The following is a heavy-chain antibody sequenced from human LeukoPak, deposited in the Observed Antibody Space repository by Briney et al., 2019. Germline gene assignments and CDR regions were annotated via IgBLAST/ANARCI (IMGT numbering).Heavy chain of an antibody. CDR2: INQGDSEK. CDR3: ARSSHNAYFYDTMNSSFDC. V-gene: IGHV3-7*01. J-gene: IGHJ4*02. CDR1: GFTFSDYW. Sequence: GGSLRLSCAASGFTFSDYWMGWVRQAPGKGLEWVANINQGDSEKFYVDSVKGRFTISRDNAKNSLYLQMNSLRAEDTAVYYCARSSHNAYFYDTMNSSFDCWGQGPLVTVSS. D-gene: IGHD3-22*01.